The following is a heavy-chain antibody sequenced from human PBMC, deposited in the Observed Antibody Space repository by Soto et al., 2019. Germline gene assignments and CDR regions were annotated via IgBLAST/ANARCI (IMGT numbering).Heavy chain of an antibody. J-gene: IGHJ4*02. D-gene: IGHD3-10*01. Sequence: GGSLRLSCAASGFTFSSHWMHWVRQGPGKGLLWVSRISPDGATTTYADSVKGRLTVSRDNARSILFLQLSSLTVDDTAVYYCERGSDGVAGGGYLDAWGQGSLVTVSS. CDR3: ERGSDGVAGGGYLDA. CDR1: GFTFSSHW. V-gene: IGHV3-74*03. CDR2: ISPDGATT.